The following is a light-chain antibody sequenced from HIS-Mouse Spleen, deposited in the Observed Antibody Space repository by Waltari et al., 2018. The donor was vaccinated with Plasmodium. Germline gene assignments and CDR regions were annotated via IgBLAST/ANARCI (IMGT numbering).Light chain of an antibody. J-gene: IGLJ3*02. V-gene: IGLV2-11*01. CDR3: CSYAGSYTWV. Sequence: QSALTQPRSVSGSPGQSVTISCTGTSSDVGGYNYVSWYHPHPGKAPKLMIYDGSKRPSGVPDRFSGSKSGNTSSLTISGLQAEDEADYYCCSYAGSYTWVFGGGTKLTVL. CDR1: SSDVGGYNY. CDR2: DGS.